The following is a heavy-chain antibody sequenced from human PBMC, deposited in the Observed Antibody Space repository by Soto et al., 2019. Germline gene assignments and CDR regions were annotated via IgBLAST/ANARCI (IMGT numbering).Heavy chain of an antibody. Sequence: GASGKVSFQGSGYTFTGYFMHWVRQAPGHGLEWMGWINPNSGGTNYAQKFQGWVTMTRDTSISTAYMELSRLRSDDTAVYYCARETDCSGGSCYVNYFDYWGQGTLVTVSS. CDR2: INPNSGGT. CDR1: GYTFTGYF. V-gene: IGHV1-2*04. D-gene: IGHD2-15*01. J-gene: IGHJ4*02. CDR3: ARETDCSGGSCYVNYFDY.